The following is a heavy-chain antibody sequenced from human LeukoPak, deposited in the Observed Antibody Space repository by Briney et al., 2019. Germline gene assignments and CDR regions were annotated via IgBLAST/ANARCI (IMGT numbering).Heavy chain of an antibody. J-gene: IGHJ3*02. CDR2: VYYSGST. Sequence: PSETLSLTCTVSSGSIDSNSHFWGCIRQPPGKGLECIGSVYYSGSTHYNPSLRSRVTISVDTSKHQFSLKLSSVTAADTAVYYCAGAEIGTKDAFDIWGQGTMVTVSS. CDR3: AGAEIGTKDAFDI. V-gene: IGHV4-39*07. D-gene: IGHD1-14*01. CDR1: SGSIDSNSHF.